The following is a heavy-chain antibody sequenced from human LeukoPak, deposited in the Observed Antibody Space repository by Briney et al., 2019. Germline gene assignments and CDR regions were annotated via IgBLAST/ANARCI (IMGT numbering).Heavy chain of an antibody. J-gene: IGHJ6*02. CDR1: GGSISSYY. Sequence: SETLSLTCTVSGGSISSYYWSWVRQPPGKGLEWIGYIYYSGSTNYNPSLNSRVTISVDTSKNQFSLKLSSLAAADTAVYYCARDRKGIAVAGPKTYYYYGMDVWGQGTTVTVSS. V-gene: IGHV4-59*01. CDR3: ARDRKGIAVAGPKTYYYYGMDV. CDR2: IYYSGST. D-gene: IGHD6-19*01.